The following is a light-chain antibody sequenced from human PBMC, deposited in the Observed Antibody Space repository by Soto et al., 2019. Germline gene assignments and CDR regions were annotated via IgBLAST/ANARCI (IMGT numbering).Light chain of an antibody. CDR1: SSDVGAYNY. CDR3: SSFAANDNFV. Sequence: QSALTQPPSASGSPGQSVTISCTGTSSDVGAYNYVCWYQQHPGKAPKLMIYEVNKRPSGVPDRFSGSKSGNTASLTVSGIQAGDEADYYCSSFAANDNFVFGGVTKLTVL. CDR2: EVN. J-gene: IGLJ3*02. V-gene: IGLV2-8*01.